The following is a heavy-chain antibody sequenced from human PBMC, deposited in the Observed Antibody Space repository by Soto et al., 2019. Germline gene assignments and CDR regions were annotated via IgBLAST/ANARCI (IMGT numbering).Heavy chain of an antibody. CDR1: GYTFTSYA. J-gene: IGHJ5*02. V-gene: IGHV1-3*01. Sequence: QVQLVQSGAEVKKPGASVKVSCKASGYTFTSYAMNWVRQAPGQRLEWMGWINAGNGNTKYSQKFQGRVTITRDTSASTAYMELSSLRSEDTAVYYCASETPVYSSGWYRWFDPCGQGTLVTVSS. CDR3: ASETPVYSSGWYRWFDP. CDR2: INAGNGNT. D-gene: IGHD6-19*01.